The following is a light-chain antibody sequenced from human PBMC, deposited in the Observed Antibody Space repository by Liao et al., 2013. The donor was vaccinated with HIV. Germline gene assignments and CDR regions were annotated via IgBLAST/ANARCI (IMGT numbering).Light chain of an antibody. Sequence: SYELTQPPSVSVAPGKTATITCGGNNMGDRSVHWYQQRPGQAPVLVIHSDSDRPSGIPERFSGSKSANTATLTISRVEDGDEADYYCQVWDSSTDWVFGGGTNLAVL. CDR1: NMGDRS. CDR2: SDS. J-gene: IGLJ3*02. V-gene: IGLV3-21*04. CDR3: QVWDSSTDWV.